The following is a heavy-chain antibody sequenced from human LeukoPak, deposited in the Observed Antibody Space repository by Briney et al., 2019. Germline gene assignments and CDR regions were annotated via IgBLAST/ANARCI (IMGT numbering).Heavy chain of an antibody. CDR3: ASTMIVVANGVDP. Sequence: SSQTLSLTCTVSGGSIISGDYYGSWIRQPPGKGLEWIGYIYYSGSTYYNPSLKSRVTISVDTSKNQFSLKLSSVTAADTAVYYCASTMIVVANGVDPWGQGTLVTVSS. V-gene: IGHV4-30-4*01. D-gene: IGHD3-22*01. CDR1: GGSIISGDYY. CDR2: IYYSGST. J-gene: IGHJ5*02.